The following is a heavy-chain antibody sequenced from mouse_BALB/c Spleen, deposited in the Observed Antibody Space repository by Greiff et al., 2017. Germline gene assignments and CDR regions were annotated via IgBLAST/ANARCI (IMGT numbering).Heavy chain of an antibody. CDR1: GYTFTSYW. CDR3: AREGGGNYRYFDV. V-gene: IGHV1-87*01. CDR2: IYPGDGDT. J-gene: IGHJ1*01. Sequence: QVQLQQSGAELARPGASVKLSCKASGYTFTSYWMQWVKQRPGQGLEWIGAIYPGDGDTRYTQKFKGKATLTADKSSSTAYMQLSSLASEDSAVYYCAREGGGNYRYFDVWGAGTTVTVSS. D-gene: IGHD2-1*01.